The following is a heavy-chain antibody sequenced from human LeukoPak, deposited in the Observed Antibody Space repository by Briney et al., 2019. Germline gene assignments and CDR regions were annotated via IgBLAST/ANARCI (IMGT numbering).Heavy chain of an antibody. CDR3: ARDGGWAAAGTSWFDP. CDR1: GFTFSSYW. D-gene: IGHD6-13*01. J-gene: IGHJ5*02. CDR2: INTDGSST. Sequence: GGSLRLSCAASGFTFSSYWMHWVRQAPGKGLVWDSRINTDGSSTSYADSVKGRFTISRDNAKNTLYLQMNSLRAEDTAVYYCARDGGWAAAGTSWFDPWGQGTLVTVSS. V-gene: IGHV3-74*01.